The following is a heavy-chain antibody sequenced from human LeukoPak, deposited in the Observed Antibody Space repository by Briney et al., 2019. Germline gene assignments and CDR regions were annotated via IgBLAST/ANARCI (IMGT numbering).Heavy chain of an antibody. CDR2: INPNSGGT. D-gene: IGHD6-19*01. V-gene: IGHV1-2*06. J-gene: IGHJ5*02. Sequence: ASVKVSCKASGYTFTGYYMHWVRQVPGQGLEWMGRINPNSGGTNYAQKFQGRVTMTRDTSISTAYMEPSRLRSDDTAVYYCAREGIAVSNWFDPWGQGTLVTVSS. CDR3: AREGIAVSNWFDP. CDR1: GYTFTGYY.